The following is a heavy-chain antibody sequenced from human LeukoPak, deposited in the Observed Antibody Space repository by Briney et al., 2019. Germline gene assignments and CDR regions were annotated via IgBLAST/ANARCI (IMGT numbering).Heavy chain of an antibody. CDR2: IIPIFGTA. CDR1: GGTFSSYA. J-gene: IGHJ4*02. D-gene: IGHD3-10*01. Sequence: SVKVSCKASGGTFSSYAISWVRQAPGQGLEWMGGIIPIFGTANYAQKFQGRVTITADESTSTAYMELSSLRPEDAARYYCVRDSGPELLWFRESSFDHWGQGVLVTVSS. V-gene: IGHV1-69*01. CDR3: VRDSGPELLWFRESSFDH.